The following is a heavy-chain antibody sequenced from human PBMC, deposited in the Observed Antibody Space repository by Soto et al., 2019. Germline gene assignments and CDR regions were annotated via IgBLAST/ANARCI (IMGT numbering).Heavy chain of an antibody. CDR3: TRDPLIAVAAYDAFDI. D-gene: IGHD6-19*01. CDR2: FDPEDGET. Sequence: GASVKVSCKVSGYTLTELSMHWVRQAPGKGLEWMGGFDPEDGETIYAQKFQGRVTMTEDTSTDTAYMELNSLGAEDTAVYYCTRDPLIAVAAYDAFDIWGQGTSVTVSS. CDR1: GYTLTELS. J-gene: IGHJ3*02. V-gene: IGHV1-24*01.